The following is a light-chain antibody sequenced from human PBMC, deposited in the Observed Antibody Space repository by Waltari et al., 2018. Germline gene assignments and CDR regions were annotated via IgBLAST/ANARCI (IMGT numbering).Light chain of an antibody. CDR3: MQALQTPWT. J-gene: IGKJ1*01. Sequence: DIVMTQSPLSLPVTPGEPASISCRSSQSLLHSNGYNYLDWYLQKPGQSPQLLIYLGSNPASGVPDRFSGSGSGTDFTLKINRVEAEDVGVYYCMQALQTPWTFGQGTKVEIK. V-gene: IGKV2-28*01. CDR1: QSLLHSNGYNY. CDR2: LGS.